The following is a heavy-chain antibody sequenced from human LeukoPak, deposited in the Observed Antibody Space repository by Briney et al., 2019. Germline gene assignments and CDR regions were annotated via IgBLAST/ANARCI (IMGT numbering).Heavy chain of an antibody. CDR2: IYYSGST. J-gene: IGHJ4*02. CDR3: ARVIARGTFCFDY. D-gene: IGHD3-16*01. Sequence: PSETLSLTCTVSGGSISSHYWSWIRQPPGKGLEWIGYIYYSGSTNYNPSLKSRVTISVDTSKNQFSLKLSSVTAADTAVHYCARVIARGTFCFDYWGQGTLVTVSS. CDR1: GGSISSHY. V-gene: IGHV4-59*11.